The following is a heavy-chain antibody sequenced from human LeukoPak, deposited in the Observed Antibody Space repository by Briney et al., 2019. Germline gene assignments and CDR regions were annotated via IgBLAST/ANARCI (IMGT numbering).Heavy chain of an antibody. Sequence: GGSLRLSCAVSGFALSSNYMTWVRQAPGKGLEWVSVIHTTSATHYADSVKGRFTISRDNSNNTLYLQMKSLRVEDTAIYYCAREGSWGRGTLVTVSS. CDR3: AREGS. CDR2: IHTTSAT. CDR1: GFALSSNY. V-gene: IGHV3-66*01. J-gene: IGHJ5*02.